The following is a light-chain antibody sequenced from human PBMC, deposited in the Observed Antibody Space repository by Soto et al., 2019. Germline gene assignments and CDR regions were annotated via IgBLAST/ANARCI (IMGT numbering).Light chain of an antibody. CDR1: SSDVGTYHY. J-gene: IGLJ3*02. CDR2: DVN. CDR3: SSYTSSNTVV. Sequence: QSALTQPASVSGSPGQSIIISCTGTSSDVGTYHYVSWYQQHPGKVPKLMIYDVNNRPSGVSNRFSGSKSGNTASLTISGLQAEDEAHYYCSSYTSSNTVVFGGGTKLTVL. V-gene: IGLV2-14*03.